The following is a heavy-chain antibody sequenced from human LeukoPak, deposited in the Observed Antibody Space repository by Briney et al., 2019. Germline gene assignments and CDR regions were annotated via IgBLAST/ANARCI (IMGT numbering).Heavy chain of an antibody. V-gene: IGHV3-73*01. CDR3: TSRIVVHLDY. Sequence: GGSLRLSCAASGFTFSGSAMHWVRQASGKGLEWVGRIRSKANSYATAYAASVEGRFTISRDDSKNTAYLQMNSLKTEDTAVYYCTSRIVVHLDYWGQGTLVTVSS. CDR2: IRSKANSYAT. D-gene: IGHD3-22*01. J-gene: IGHJ4*02. CDR1: GFTFSGSA.